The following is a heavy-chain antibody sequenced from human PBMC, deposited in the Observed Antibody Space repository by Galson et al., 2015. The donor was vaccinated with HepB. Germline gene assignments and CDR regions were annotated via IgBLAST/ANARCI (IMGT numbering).Heavy chain of an antibody. V-gene: IGHV3-11*06. J-gene: IGHJ4*02. D-gene: IGHD4-17*01. Sequence: SLRLSCAASGFTFSDYYMSWIRQAPGKGLEWVSYISSRGTYTNYADSVKGRFTISRDNAKNSLYLLMNSLRADDTAVYYCARDPRSTVTMPDYWGQGTLVTVSS. CDR3: ARDPRSTVTMPDY. CDR2: ISSRGTYT. CDR1: GFTFSDYY.